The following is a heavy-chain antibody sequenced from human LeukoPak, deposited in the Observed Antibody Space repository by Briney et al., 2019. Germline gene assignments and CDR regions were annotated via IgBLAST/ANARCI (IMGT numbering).Heavy chain of an antibody. CDR1: GLTHSKYD. CDR2: ISTSSRYI. Sequence: GGTLRLSCAASGLTHSKYDTNWAPDAPGEGLEGGSSISTSSRYIYYKDSVRGRFPISRDDAKNSLYLKMNSLRAEDTVVYYCAGADCSSSTCYLRRSWFDPWGQGTLVTVSS. CDR3: AGADCSSSTCYLRRSWFDP. D-gene: IGHD2-2*01. V-gene: IGHV3-21*01. J-gene: IGHJ5*02.